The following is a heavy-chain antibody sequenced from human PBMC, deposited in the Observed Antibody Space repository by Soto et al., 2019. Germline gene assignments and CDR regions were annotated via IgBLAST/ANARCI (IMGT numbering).Heavy chain of an antibody. D-gene: IGHD4-17*01. CDR1: GGSISTGGYY. J-gene: IGHJ3*02. CDR2: IYHIGLT. CDR3: ATVRCEHHDAYDI. Sequence: QVQLQESGPGLVKPSQTLSLTCTVSGGSISTGGYYWSCIRQHPGRGLEWIGYIYHIGLTCSNPSLLSRVEISIDTSENQFSLNLSFVTAADTAVDYCATVRCEHHDAYDIWGHGTMVSVSS. V-gene: IGHV4-31*03.